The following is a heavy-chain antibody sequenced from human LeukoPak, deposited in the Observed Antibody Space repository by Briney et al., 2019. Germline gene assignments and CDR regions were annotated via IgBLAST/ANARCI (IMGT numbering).Heavy chain of an antibody. CDR3: ARALSSRGWYYFDY. CDR1: GFTFTTFG. J-gene: IGHJ4*02. V-gene: IGHV3-23*01. CDR2: ISDSGGST. D-gene: IGHD6-13*01. Sequence: TGGSLRLSCAASGFTFTTFGMSWVRQAPGKGLEWVSAISDSGGSTYYADSVKGRFTISRDNSKSTLYLQMNSLRAEDTAVYYCARALSSRGWYYFDYWGQGTLVTVSS.